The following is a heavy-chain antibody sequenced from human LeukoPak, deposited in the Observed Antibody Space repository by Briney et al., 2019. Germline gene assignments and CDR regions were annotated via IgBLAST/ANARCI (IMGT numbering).Heavy chain of an antibody. J-gene: IGHJ4*02. CDR2: INPNSGGT. CDR1: GYTFTGYY. D-gene: IGHD3-22*01. Sequence: ASVKVSCKASGYTFTGYYMHWVRQAPGQGLEWMGWINPNSGGTNYAQKFQGRVTMTRDTSISTAYMELSRLRSDDTAVYYCARDGDRGGDSSGYYYSAPDYWGQGTLVTVSS. V-gene: IGHV1-2*02. CDR3: ARDGDRGGDSSGYYYSAPDY.